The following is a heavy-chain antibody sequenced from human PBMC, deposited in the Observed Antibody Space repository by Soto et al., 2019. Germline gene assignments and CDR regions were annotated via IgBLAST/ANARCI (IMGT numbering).Heavy chain of an antibody. V-gene: IGHV4-59*01. CDR2: IYYSGST. CDR1: GGSISSYY. CDR3: ARVRYYYDSSGWDFDY. Sequence: SETLSLTCTVSGGSISSYYWSWIRQPPGKGLGWIGYIYYSGSTNYNPSLKSRVTISVDTSKNQFSLKLSSVTAADTAVYYCARVRYYYDSSGWDFDYWGQGTLDTVSS. J-gene: IGHJ4*02. D-gene: IGHD3-22*01.